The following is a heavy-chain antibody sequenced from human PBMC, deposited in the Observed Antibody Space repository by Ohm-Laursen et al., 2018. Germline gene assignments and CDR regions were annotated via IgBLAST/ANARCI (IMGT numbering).Heavy chain of an antibody. CDR1: GFTFSDYY. CDR3: ARDRRGAAGTLWFDP. D-gene: IGHD6-13*01. Sequence: SLRLSCSASGFTFSDYYMSWIRQAPGKGLEWLSYISSSGTTKYYADSVKGRFTISRDNANKSLYLQMNSLRAEDTAVYYCARDRRGAAGTLWFDPWGQGTLVTVSS. J-gene: IGHJ5*02. CDR2: ISSSGTTK. V-gene: IGHV3-11*01.